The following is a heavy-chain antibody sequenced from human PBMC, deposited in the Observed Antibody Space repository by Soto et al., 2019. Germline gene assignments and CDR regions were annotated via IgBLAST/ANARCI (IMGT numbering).Heavy chain of an antibody. V-gene: IGHV4-31*03. D-gene: IGHD3-10*01. CDR3: ARADYATGSYYPDY. J-gene: IGHJ4*02. Sequence: QVQLQESGPGLVKPSQTLSLTCTVSGGSVRRGNYYWSWIRQFPGKGLEWIGYISNSGRTHYNPSLMSRITILVDTSKNQFFLEFRSVTAADTALYYCARADYATGSYYPDYWGQGTLVTVSS. CDR1: GGSVRRGNYY. CDR2: ISNSGRT.